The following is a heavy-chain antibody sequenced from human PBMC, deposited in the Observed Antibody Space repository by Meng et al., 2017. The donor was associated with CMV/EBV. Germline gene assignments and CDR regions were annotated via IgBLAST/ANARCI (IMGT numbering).Heavy chain of an antibody. D-gene: IGHD6-13*01. CDR1: GFTFSSYG. CDR2: IRYDGSNK. J-gene: IGHJ4*02. V-gene: IGHV3-30*02. CDR3: TKDAVRAAAAPFDY. Sequence: GESLKISCAASGFTFSSYGMHWVRQAPGKGLEWVAFIRYDGSNKYYADSVKGRFTISRDNSKNTPYLQMNSLRAEDTAVYYCTKDAVRAAAAPFDYWGQGTLVTVSS.